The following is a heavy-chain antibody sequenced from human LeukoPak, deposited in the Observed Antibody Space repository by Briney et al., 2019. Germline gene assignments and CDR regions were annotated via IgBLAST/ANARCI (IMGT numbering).Heavy chain of an antibody. CDR2: IYYSGST. CDR3: AGDYGSGSYRFDY. J-gene: IGHJ4*02. Sequence: SETLSLTCTVSGGSISSYYWSWIRQPPGKGLEWIGYIYYSGSTNYNPSLKSRVTISVDTSKNQFSLKLSSVTAADTAVYYCAGDYGSGSYRFDYWGQGTLVNVSP. CDR1: GGSISSYY. V-gene: IGHV4-59*01. D-gene: IGHD3-10*01.